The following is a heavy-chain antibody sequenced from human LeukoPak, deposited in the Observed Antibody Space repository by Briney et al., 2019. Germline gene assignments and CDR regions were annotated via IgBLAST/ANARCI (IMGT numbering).Heavy chain of an antibody. D-gene: IGHD6-13*01. Sequence: GGSLRLSCAASGFTFSSYSMNWVRQAPGKGLEWVSYISSSSSTIHYADSVKGRFTISRDNAKNSLYLQMNSLRDEDTAVYYCARDEYSSSWYEYFQHWGQGTLVTVPS. V-gene: IGHV3-48*02. CDR1: GFTFSSYS. J-gene: IGHJ1*01. CDR2: ISSSSSTI. CDR3: ARDEYSSSWYEYFQH.